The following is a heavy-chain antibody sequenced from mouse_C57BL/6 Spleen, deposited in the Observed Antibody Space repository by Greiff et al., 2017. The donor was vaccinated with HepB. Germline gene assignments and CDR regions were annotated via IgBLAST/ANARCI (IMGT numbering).Heavy chain of an antibody. CDR1: GFTFSSYA. D-gene: IGHD3-2*02. Sequence: EVKLVESGGGLVKPGGSLKLSCAASGFTFSSYAMSWVRQTPEKRLEWVATISDGGSYTDYPDNVKGRFTISRDNAKNNLYLQMSHLTSEDTARYYCARGGSSGYVAWFAYWGQGTLVTVSA. CDR2: ISDGGSYT. J-gene: IGHJ3*01. CDR3: ARGGSSGYVAWFAY. V-gene: IGHV5-4*03.